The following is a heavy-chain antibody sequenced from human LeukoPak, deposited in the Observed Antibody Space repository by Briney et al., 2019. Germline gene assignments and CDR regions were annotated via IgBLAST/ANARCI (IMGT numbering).Heavy chain of an antibody. J-gene: IGHJ6*03. CDR1: GFTFSSYS. CDR3: ARDRSRGYSGYDYGPSGYMDV. CDR2: ISSSSSYI. Sequence: PGGSLRLSCAASGFTFSSYSMNWVRQAPGKGLEWASSISSSSSYIYYADSVKGRFTISRDNAKNSLYLQMNSLRAEDTAVYYCARDRSRGYSGYDYGPSGYMDVWGKGTTVTISS. D-gene: IGHD5-12*01. V-gene: IGHV3-21*01.